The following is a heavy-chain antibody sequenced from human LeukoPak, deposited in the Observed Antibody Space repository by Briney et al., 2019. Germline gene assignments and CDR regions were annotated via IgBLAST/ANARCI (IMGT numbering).Heavy chain of an antibody. D-gene: IGHD5-12*01. CDR2: ISGSGGST. Sequence: GGPLRLSCGASGFTFSSYAMSGVRQAPGKGLEGVAAISGSGGSTYYADSVKGRFPISRDNSKNTLYLQMNSLRAEDRVVYYCGKDPVHIVATSWGQGTLVTVSS. J-gene: IGHJ5*02. V-gene: IGHV3-23*01. CDR3: GKDPVHIVATS. CDR1: GFTFSSYA.